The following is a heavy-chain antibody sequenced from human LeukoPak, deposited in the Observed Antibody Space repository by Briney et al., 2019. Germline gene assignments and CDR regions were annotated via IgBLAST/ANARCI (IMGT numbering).Heavy chain of an antibody. Sequence: GGSLRLSCAASGLTFSSYAMSGVRQAPGKGLEWVSAISGSGGSTYYAGSVKGRFPISRDNSKNTLYLQMNSLRAEDTAAYYCAKGEGRYEAEYFQHWGQGTLVTVSS. CDR2: ISGSGGST. CDR3: AKGEGRYEAEYFQH. J-gene: IGHJ1*01. CDR1: GLTFSSYA. D-gene: IGHD1-14*01. V-gene: IGHV3-23*01.